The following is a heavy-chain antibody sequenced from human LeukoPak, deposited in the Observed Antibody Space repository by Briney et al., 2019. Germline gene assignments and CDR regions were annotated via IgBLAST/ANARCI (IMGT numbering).Heavy chain of an antibody. Sequence: GSLKLSCAASGFTFSSYVMRLVRQAPGKGLEWVSSISNSGGSTYYADSVKGRFTISRDNSKNTLYLQMNSLRAEDTAVYYCAKEGFDSWGQGTLVTVSS. CDR3: AKEGFDS. J-gene: IGHJ4*02. CDR1: GFTFSSYV. V-gene: IGHV3-23*01. CDR2: ISNSGGST.